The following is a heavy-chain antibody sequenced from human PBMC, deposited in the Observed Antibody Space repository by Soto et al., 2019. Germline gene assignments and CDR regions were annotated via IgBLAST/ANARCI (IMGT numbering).Heavy chain of an antibody. CDR3: VSGSASIKYYYDGMDV. J-gene: IGHJ6*01. CDR1: GFTFSSYG. Sequence: GGSLRLSCAASGFTFSSYGMHWVRQAPGKGLEWVAVIWYDGSNKYYADSVKGRFTISRDNSKNTLYLQMNSLSAEDTAVYSCVSGSASIKYYYDGMDVWGQGTTVTVSS. D-gene: IGHD2-15*01. CDR2: IWYDGSNK. V-gene: IGHV3-33*01.